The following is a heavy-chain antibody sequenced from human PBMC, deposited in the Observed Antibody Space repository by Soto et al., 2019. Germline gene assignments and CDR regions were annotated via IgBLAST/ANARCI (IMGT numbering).Heavy chain of an antibody. D-gene: IGHD6-13*01. V-gene: IGHV3-48*01. CDR3: ASSGVGIAAAGYDY. Sequence: GGSLRLSCAASGFTFSSYSMNWVRQAPGKGLEWVSYISSSSTIYYADSVKGRFTISRDNAKNSLYLQMNSLRAEDTAVYYCASSGVGIAAAGYDYWGQGTLVTVSS. CDR1: GFTFSSYS. J-gene: IGHJ4*02. CDR2: ISSSSTI.